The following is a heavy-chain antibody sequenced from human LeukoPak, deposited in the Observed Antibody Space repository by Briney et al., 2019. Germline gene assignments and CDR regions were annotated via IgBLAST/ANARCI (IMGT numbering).Heavy chain of an antibody. D-gene: IGHD5-12*01. CDR1: GGSFSGYY. CDR2: INHSGST. CDR3: ARDLTGGYDFDY. Sequence: PSETLSLTCAVYGGSFSGYYWSWIRQPPGKGLEWIGEINHSGSTNYNPSLKSRVTISVDTSKNQFSLKLSSVTAADTAVYYCARDLTGGYDFDYWGQGTLVTVSS. V-gene: IGHV4-34*01. J-gene: IGHJ4*02.